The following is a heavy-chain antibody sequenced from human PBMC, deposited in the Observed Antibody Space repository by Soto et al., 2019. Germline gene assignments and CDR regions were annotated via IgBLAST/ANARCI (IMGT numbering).Heavy chain of an antibody. CDR2: TYYRSKWYN. CDR1: GDSVSSNSAA. Sequence: SQTLSLTCAISGDSVSSNSAAWNWIRQSPSRGLEWLGRTYYRSKWYNDYAVSVKSRITINPDTSKNQFSLQLNSVTPEDTAVYYCARGLPYCSITSSYNWFDPWGQGTLVTVSS. D-gene: IGHD2-2*01. J-gene: IGHJ5*02. CDR3: ARGLPYCSITSSYNWFDP. V-gene: IGHV6-1*01.